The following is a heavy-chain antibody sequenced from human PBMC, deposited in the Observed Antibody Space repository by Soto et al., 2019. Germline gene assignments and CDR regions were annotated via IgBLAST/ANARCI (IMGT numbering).Heavy chain of an antibody. CDR2: IIRGNDNT. CDR1: GYTFIRYA. V-gene: IGHV1-3*01. Sequence: ASVKVSCKASGYTFIRYAMHWVRQAPGQGLEWMGWIIRGNDNTKYSQKFQGRVTITTDTSTSTAYMELSSLRSDDTAVYYCAGDSSGYYGWFDPWGQGTLVTVSS. CDR3: AGDSSGYYGWFDP. J-gene: IGHJ5*02. D-gene: IGHD3-22*01.